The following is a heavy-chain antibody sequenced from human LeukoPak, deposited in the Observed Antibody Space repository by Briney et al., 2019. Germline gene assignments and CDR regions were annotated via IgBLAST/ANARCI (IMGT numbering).Heavy chain of an antibody. D-gene: IGHD7-27*01. CDR2: ISYDGSNK. Sequence: GGSLRLSCAASGFTFSCCAIHWVRQAPGKGLEWVAVISYDGSNKYYADSVKGRFTVSRDNSKNTLFLQMNSLRAEDTAVYYCAKDGGLWVSAHWGDSWGRGTLVTVFS. CDR1: GFTFSCCA. J-gene: IGHJ4*02. CDR3: AKDGGLWVSAHWGDS. V-gene: IGHV3-30*04.